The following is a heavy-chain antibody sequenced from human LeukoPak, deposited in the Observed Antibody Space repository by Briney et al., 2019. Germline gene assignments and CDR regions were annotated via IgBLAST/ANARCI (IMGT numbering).Heavy chain of an antibody. J-gene: IGHJ3*02. CDR2: IISDGSST. CDR3: AKGDPLRFLEWFYPDDAFDI. Sequence: GGSLSLPWEPLGFTLVSSWRNGVRQPPGKGRVWVSVIISDGSSTSYADSVKGRFTISRDNAKNTLYLQMNSLRAEDTAVYYCAKGDPLRFLEWFYPDDAFDIWGQGTMVTVSS. CDR1: GFTLVSSW. D-gene: IGHD3-3*01. V-gene: IGHV3-74*01.